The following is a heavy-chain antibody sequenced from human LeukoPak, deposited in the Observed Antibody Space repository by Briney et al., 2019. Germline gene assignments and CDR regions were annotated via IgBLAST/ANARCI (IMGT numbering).Heavy chain of an antibody. CDR3: ARRAGAYSHPYDY. V-gene: IGHV3-23*01. D-gene: IGHD4/OR15-4a*01. J-gene: IGHJ4*02. CDR1: GFTFSSSG. CDR2: ITGSGGNT. Sequence: GGSLRLSCAASGFTFSSSGMSWVRQAPGRGLEWVSGITGSGGNTYYADSVKGRFTISRDNSKNTLYLQMNSLRAEDTAVYYCARRAGAYSHPYDYWGQGTLVTVSS.